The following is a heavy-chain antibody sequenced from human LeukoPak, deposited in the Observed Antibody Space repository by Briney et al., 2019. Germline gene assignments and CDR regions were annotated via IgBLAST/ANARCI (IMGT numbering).Heavy chain of an antibody. CDR3: ARGRVLRSYLTWRGDFFDY. CDR2: ISGSGSAI. J-gene: IGHJ4*02. D-gene: IGHD3-3*01. CDR1: GFTFSSYE. V-gene: IGHV3-48*03. Sequence: PGGSLRLSCAASGFTFSSYEMNWVRQAPGKGLEWVSYISGSGSAIYYADSVKGRFTISRDNAKNSLYLQMNSLRAEDTAVYYCARGRVLRSYLTWRGDFFDYWGQGTPVTVSS.